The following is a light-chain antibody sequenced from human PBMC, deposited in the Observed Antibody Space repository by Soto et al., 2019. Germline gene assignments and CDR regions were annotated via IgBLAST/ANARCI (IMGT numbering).Light chain of an antibody. CDR2: EVT. J-gene: IGLJ1*01. CDR1: SSDVGGYDY. V-gene: IGLV2-14*01. Sequence: QSALTHPASVSGSPGQSIAISCTGTSSDVGGYDYVSWYQQHPDKAPKLIIYEVTKRPSGVSNRFSGSKSGNTASLTISGLQPDHEADYYCSSHTSGDTRVFGSGTKLTVL. CDR3: SSHTSGDTRV.